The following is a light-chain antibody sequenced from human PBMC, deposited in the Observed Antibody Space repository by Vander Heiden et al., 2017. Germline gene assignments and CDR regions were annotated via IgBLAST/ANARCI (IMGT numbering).Light chain of an antibody. CDR1: QSISSS. V-gene: IGKV3-11*01. J-gene: IGKJ4*01. CDR2: DAS. Sequence: EIVLTQSPATLSLSPGERATISCRASQSISSSLAWYQQKPGQAPRLLIYDASKGDTGIPARFSGSGSGTDYTLTISSLEPEDFAIYYCQHRTNWPLTFGGGTKVEIK. CDR3: QHRTNWPLT.